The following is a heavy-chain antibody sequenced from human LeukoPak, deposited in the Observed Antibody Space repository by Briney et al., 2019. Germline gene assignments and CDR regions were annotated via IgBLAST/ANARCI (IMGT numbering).Heavy chain of an antibody. V-gene: IGHV3-23*01. Sequence: PGGSLRLSCAAPGLTFSTYAMSWVRQAPGKGLEWVSGISGSGGSTYYADSVKGRFTISRDNSKNTLYLQMNSLRAEDTAVYYCAKGKLDPFDYWGQGTLVTVSS. J-gene: IGHJ4*02. D-gene: IGHD1-1*01. CDR3: AKGKLDPFDY. CDR2: ISGSGGST. CDR1: GLTFSTYA.